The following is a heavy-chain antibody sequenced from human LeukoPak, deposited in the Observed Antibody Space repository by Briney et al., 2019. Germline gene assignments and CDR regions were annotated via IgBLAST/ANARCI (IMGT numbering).Heavy chain of an antibody. V-gene: IGHV3-7*01. J-gene: IGHJ3*02. D-gene: IGHD3-3*01. CDR3: ARDRGGGDFWSGYQDAFDI. CDR2: IKVDGSEK. CDR1: GFTFSIYW. Sequence: PGGSLRLSCAASGFTFSIYWMTWVRQAPGKGLEWVANIKVDGSEKHYVDSVKGRFTISRDNDQNLLYLQMNSLIAEDTAVYYCARDRGGGDFWSGYQDAFDIWGQGTRVTVSS.